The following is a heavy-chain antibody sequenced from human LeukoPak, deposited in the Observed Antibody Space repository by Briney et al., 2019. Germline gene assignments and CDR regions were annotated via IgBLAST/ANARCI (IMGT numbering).Heavy chain of an antibody. CDR3: ATQTTAAHDAFDI. D-gene: IGHD4-11*01. CDR1: GYRFTSYW. V-gene: IGHV5-51*01. CDR2: IYPGDSDT. J-gene: IGHJ3*02. Sequence: GESLQISCKGSGYRFTSYWIGWVRQMPGKGLEWMGIIYPGDSDTRYSPSFQGQVTISADKSISTAYLQWSSLKASDTAMYYCATQTTAAHDAFDIWGQGTMVTVSS.